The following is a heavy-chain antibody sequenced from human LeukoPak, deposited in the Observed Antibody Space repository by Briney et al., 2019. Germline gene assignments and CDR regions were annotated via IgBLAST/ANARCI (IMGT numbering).Heavy chain of an antibody. Sequence: ASVKVSCKASGYTFTSYGISWVRQAPGRGLEWMGWISAYNGNTNYAQKLQGRVTMTTDTSTSTAYMELRSLRSDDTAVYCCATYAGYSSSWYLGYWGQGTLVTVSS. CDR1: GYTFTSYG. J-gene: IGHJ4*02. CDR3: ATYAGYSSSWYLGY. D-gene: IGHD6-13*01. V-gene: IGHV1-18*04. CDR2: ISAYNGNT.